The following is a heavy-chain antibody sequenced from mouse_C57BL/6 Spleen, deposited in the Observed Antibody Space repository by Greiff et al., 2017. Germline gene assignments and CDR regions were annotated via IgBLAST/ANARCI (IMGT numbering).Heavy chain of an antibody. J-gene: IGHJ4*01. Sequence: EVQLQQSGAELVRPGASVKLSCTASGFNFKDDYMHWVKQRPEQGLEWIGWIDPENGDTEYASKFQGKATITADTSSNTAYLQLSSLTSEDTAVYYCTDSSVYDYAMDYWGQGTSVTVSS. V-gene: IGHV14-4*01. CDR1: GFNFKDDY. CDR2: IDPENGDT. CDR3: TDSSVYDYAMDY. D-gene: IGHD3-2*02.